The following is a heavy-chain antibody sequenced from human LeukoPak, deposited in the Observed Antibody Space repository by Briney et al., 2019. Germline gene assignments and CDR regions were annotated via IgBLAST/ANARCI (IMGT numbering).Heavy chain of an antibody. D-gene: IGHD5-12*01. CDR2: ISSSSSYI. J-gene: IGHJ4*02. CDR1: GFTFSSYS. Sequence: GGSLRLSCAASGFTFSSYSMNWVRQAPGKGLEWVSSISSSSSYIYYADSVKGRFTISRDNAKNSLYLQMNSLRAEDTAVYYCASFGGGSYDSFQVDYWGQGTLVTVSS. CDR3: ASFGGGSYDSFQVDY. V-gene: IGHV3-21*01.